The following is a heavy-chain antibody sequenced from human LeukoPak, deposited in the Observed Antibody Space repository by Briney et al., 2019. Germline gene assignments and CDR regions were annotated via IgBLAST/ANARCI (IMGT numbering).Heavy chain of an antibody. Sequence: GGSLRLSCAASGFTFSSYSMNWVRQAPGKGLEWVSYISSSSSTIYYADSVKGRFTISRDNAKNSLYLQMNSLRAEDTAVYYCARDRGYSSSWYNSDYWGQGTLVTVSS. J-gene: IGHJ4*02. CDR1: GFTFSSYS. V-gene: IGHV3-48*01. D-gene: IGHD6-13*01. CDR3: ARDRGYSSSWYNSDY. CDR2: ISSSSSTI.